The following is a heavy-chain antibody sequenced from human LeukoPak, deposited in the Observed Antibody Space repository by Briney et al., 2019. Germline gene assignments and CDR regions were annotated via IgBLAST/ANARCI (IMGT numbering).Heavy chain of an antibody. J-gene: IGHJ6*03. CDR1: GYSISSGYY. CDR3: ASFYCSGGSCYQYYSYYYMDV. CDR2: IYHSGST. D-gene: IGHD2-15*01. Sequence: MSSETLSLTCTVSGYSISSGYYWGWIRQPPGKGLEWIGSIYHSGSTYYNPSLKSRVTISVDTSKNQFSLKLNSVTAADTAVYYCASFYCSGGSCYQYYSYYYMDVWGKGTTVTISS. V-gene: IGHV4-38-2*02.